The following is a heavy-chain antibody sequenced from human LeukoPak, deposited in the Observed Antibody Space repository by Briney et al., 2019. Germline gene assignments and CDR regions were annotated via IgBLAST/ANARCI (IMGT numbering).Heavy chain of an antibody. J-gene: IGHJ6*03. CDR2: IYYSGST. CDR3: AREKRGSSSPIYYYYYYMNV. CDR1: GGSISTYY. D-gene: IGHD6-6*01. Sequence: SETLSLTCTVSGGSISTYYWSWIRQPPGKGLEWIGYIYYSGSTNYNPSLKSRVTISVDTSKNQFSLKLSSVTAADTAVYYCAREKRGSSSPIYYYYYYMNVWGKGTTVTVSS. V-gene: IGHV4-59*01.